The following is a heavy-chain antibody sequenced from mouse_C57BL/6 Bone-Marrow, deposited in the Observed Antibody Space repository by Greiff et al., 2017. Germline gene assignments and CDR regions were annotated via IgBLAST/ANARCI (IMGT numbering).Heavy chain of an antibody. J-gene: IGHJ3*01. CDR1: GFTFSDYG. D-gene: IGHD2-2*01. Sequence: EVKLVESGGGLVQPGGSLKLSCAASGFTFSDYGMAWVRQAPRKGPEWVAFISNLAYSIYYADTVTGRFTISRENAKNTLYLERSRLRSEDTAMYYCARHATMVTGEAAWCAYWGQGTLVTVSA. CDR3: ARHATMVTGEAAWCAY. CDR2: ISNLAYSI. V-gene: IGHV5-15*01.